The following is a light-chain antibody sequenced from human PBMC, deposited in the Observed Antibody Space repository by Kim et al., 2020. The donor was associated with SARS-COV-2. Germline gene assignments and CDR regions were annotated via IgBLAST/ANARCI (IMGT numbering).Light chain of an antibody. J-gene: IGKJ3*01. CDR1: QSVDLY. Sequence: SLSPWERAPLSGRASQSVDLYLAWYQQKPGQAPRLRIRGASSRAIGIPDRFSGSGSGTDFTLTITRLEPEDFAVYYCQQYAGQVTFGPGTKVDIK. CDR2: GAS. V-gene: IGKV3-20*01. CDR3: QQYAGQVT.